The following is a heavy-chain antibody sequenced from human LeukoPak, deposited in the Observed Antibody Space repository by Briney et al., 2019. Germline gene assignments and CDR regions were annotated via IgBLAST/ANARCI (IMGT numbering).Heavy chain of an antibody. CDR1: GFTFRNYP. J-gene: IGHJ5*02. D-gene: IGHD3/OR15-3a*01. V-gene: IGHV3-23*01. CDR3: AKGTAYYSLGP. CDR2: ISGSATNT. Sequence: GGSLRLSCIASGFTFRNYPMTWVRQAPGKGLEWVSHISGSATNTYYAASVKGRFTISRDNSKNTLYLQMNNLRAEDTAMYYCAKGTAYYSLGPWGQGTLATVSS.